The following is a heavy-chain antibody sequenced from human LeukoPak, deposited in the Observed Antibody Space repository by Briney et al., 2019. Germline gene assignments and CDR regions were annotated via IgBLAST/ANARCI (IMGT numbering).Heavy chain of an antibody. CDR2: INHSGST. CDR1: GGSFGGYY. Sequence: SETLSLTCAVYGGSFGGYYWSWIRQPPGKGLEWIGEINHSGSTNYNPSLKSRVTISVDTSKNQFSLKLSSVTAADTAVYYCARGDVGATTSFDYWGQGTLVTVSS. V-gene: IGHV4-34*01. D-gene: IGHD1-26*01. J-gene: IGHJ4*02. CDR3: ARGDVGATTSFDY.